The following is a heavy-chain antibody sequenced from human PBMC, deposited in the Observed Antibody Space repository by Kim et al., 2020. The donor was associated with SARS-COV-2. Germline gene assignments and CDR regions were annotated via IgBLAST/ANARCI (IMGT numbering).Heavy chain of an antibody. J-gene: IGHJ5*02. CDR2: INPSGGST. D-gene: IGHD2-2*01. Sequence: ASVKVSCKASGYTFTSYYMHWVRQAPGQGLEWMGIINPSGGSTSYAQKFQGRVTMTRDTSTSTAYMELSSLRSEDTAVYYCARENQLLYWFDPWGQVTLVTVST. CDR1: GYTFTSYY. V-gene: IGHV1-46*01. CDR3: ARENQLLYWFDP.